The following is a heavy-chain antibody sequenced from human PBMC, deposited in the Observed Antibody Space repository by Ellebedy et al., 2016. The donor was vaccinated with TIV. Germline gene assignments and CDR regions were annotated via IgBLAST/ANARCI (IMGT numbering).Heavy chain of an antibody. D-gene: IGHD5-24*01. CDR3: VRDER. Sequence: GESLKISXAASGFTFSFYWMGWVRQAPGKGLEWVANIEQAGSETHYVYSVEGRFTISRDNTQSSLYLQMNSLRAEDTAVYYCVRDERWGQGTVVTVSS. V-gene: IGHV3-7*01. CDR2: IEQAGSET. CDR1: GFTFSFYW. J-gene: IGHJ3*01.